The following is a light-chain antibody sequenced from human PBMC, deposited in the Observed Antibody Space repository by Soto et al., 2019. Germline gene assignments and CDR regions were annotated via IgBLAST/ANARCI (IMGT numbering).Light chain of an antibody. CDR3: QQYNVWPLYT. CDR1: QSFSSN. J-gene: IGKJ2*01. Sequence: EIVMTQSPATLSVSPGERVTLSCRASQSFSSNLAWYQQKPGQAPRLLIYGASTRTNGIPARFTGSGSGTEFTLTITSLQSEDFAVYYCQQYNVWPLYTFGQGTKLDIK. CDR2: GAS. V-gene: IGKV3-15*01.